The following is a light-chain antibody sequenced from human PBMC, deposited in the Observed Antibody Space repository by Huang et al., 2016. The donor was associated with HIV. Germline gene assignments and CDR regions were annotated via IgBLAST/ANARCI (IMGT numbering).Light chain of an antibody. V-gene: IGKV1-9*01. Sequence: QLTQSPSSLSVSVGDRVTITCRASPGITNYLAWYQQKPGKAPKLLIFATSTLQSGVPSRFSGSGSGADFTLSIASLQPEDAATYYCQQLNTYPLTFGGGTKVEI. CDR1: PGITNY. J-gene: IGKJ4*01. CDR2: ATS. CDR3: QQLNTYPLT.